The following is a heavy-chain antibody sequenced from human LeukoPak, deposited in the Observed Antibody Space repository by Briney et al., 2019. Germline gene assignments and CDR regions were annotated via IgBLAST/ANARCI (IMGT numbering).Heavy chain of an antibody. CDR3: AKESTVTPGSVNWFDP. J-gene: IGHJ5*02. Sequence: GGTLRLSCAASGFTFSSCGMSWVRQAPGKGLEWVSALSDSGGSTFYADSVKGRFTISRDNAKNSVYLQMNSLRAEDTAVYYCAKESTVTPGSVNWFDPWGQGTLVTVSS. V-gene: IGHV3-23*01. CDR1: GFTFSSCG. CDR2: LSDSGGST. D-gene: IGHD4-17*01.